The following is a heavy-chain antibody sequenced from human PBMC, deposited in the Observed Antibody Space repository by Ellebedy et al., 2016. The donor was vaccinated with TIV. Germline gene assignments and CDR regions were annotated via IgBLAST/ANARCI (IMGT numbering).Heavy chain of an antibody. CDR2: INSSGGGT. J-gene: IGHJ3*01. Sequence: ASVKVSXXASGYTFTSYHVDWVRQAPGQGLEWMGIINSSGGGTSNAQKFQGRITMTRDTSMNTVYMELTSLRFEDTAVYYCARRDGYNPFSFDVWGQGTMVTVSS. CDR1: GYTFTSYH. CDR3: ARRDGYNPFSFDV. D-gene: IGHD5-24*01. V-gene: IGHV1-46*01.